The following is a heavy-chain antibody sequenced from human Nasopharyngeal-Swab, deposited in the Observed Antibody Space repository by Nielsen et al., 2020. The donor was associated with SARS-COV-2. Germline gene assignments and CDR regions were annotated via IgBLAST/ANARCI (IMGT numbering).Heavy chain of an antibody. CDR1: GDSISTGRYS. CDR3: ARGSSWYNWLDP. Sequence: SETLSLTCAVSGDSISTGRYSWDWIRQPPGKGLEWSGSIDYSGTTYYNPSLKSRVTISVDTSKNQFSLKLNSATAADTAVYYCARGSSWYNWLDPWGQGTQVIVSS. CDR2: IDYSGTT. J-gene: IGHJ5*02. D-gene: IGHD6-13*01. V-gene: IGHV4-39*01.